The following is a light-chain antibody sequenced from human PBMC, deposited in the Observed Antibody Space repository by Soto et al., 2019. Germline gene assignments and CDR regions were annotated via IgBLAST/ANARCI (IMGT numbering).Light chain of an antibody. V-gene: IGKV3-20*01. CDR2: ATS. J-gene: IGKJ1*01. Sequence: EILLTQSPATLSLSPGEGATLSCRASQSVSSSFLAWYQQQPGQAPRLLIYATSRRAPGIPDRFSGSGSGTVFTLTISRLEPDDFAVYYCHQFDSSLTFGQGTKVEIK. CDR3: HQFDSSLT. CDR1: QSVSSSF.